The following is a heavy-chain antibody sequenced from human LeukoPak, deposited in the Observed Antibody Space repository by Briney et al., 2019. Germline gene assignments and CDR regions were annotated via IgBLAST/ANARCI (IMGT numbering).Heavy chain of an antibody. CDR3: VRDFGGEDDH. CDR2: VNEDGSRI. CDR1: GFTLSQYW. Sequence: GGSLRLSCSASGFTLSQYWMHWVRQAPGKGLVWVARVNEDGSRIDHADSVRGRFTISRDITKSTLFLQMNSLRVEDSAIYYCVRDFGGEDDHWGQGILVTVSS. J-gene: IGHJ4*02. D-gene: IGHD2-15*01. V-gene: IGHV3-74*01.